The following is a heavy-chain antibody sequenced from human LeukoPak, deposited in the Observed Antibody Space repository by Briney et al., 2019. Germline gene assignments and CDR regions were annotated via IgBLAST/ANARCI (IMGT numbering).Heavy chain of an antibody. CDR3: ARADDFWKCCAFDI. CDR1: GYIFSSYG. CDR2: MNPDSGGT. V-gene: IGHV1-2*02. Sequence: ASVKVSCKASGYIFSSYGISWVRQAPGQGLEWMGWMNPDSGGTNYAQKFRGRVTMTRDTSITAAYMELSSLRSDDTAVYYCARADDFWKCCAFDIWGQGTMVTVSS. J-gene: IGHJ3*02. D-gene: IGHD3-3*01.